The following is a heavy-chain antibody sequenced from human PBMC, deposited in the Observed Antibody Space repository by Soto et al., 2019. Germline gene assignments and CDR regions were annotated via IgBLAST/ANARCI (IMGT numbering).Heavy chain of an antibody. CDR2: ISWNSGSI. CDR3: AKGSGYCTNGVCFSYYYYMDG. J-gene: IGHJ6*03. Sequence: EVQLVESGGGLVQPGRSLRLSCAASGFTFDEYAMHWVRQAPGKGLEWVSGISWNSGSIGYADSVKGRFTISRDNAKNSLYLQMNSLRVEDTALYYCAKGSGYCTNGVCFSYYYYMDGWGKGTTVTVSS. CDR1: GFTFDEYA. D-gene: IGHD2-8*01. V-gene: IGHV3-9*01.